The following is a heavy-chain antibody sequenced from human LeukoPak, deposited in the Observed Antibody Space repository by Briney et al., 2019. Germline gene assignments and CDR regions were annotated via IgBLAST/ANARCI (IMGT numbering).Heavy chain of an antibody. CDR1: GFTFSSYA. Sequence: QAGGSLRLSCAASGFTFSSYAMSWVRQAPGKGLEWVSAISGSGGSTYYADSVKGRFTISRDNSKNTLYLQMNSLRAEDTAVYYCARAFAYGRDYYGMDVWGQGTTVTVSS. CDR3: ARAFAYGRDYYGMDV. V-gene: IGHV3-23*01. CDR2: ISGSGGST. D-gene: IGHD4-17*01. J-gene: IGHJ6*02.